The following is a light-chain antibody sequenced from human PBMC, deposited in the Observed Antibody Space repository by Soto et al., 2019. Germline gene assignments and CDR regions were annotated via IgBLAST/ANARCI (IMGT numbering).Light chain of an antibody. CDR2: GAS. Sequence: EVVMTQSPAILSVSPGERATLSCRASQSVRSKLAWYQQKPGQGPRLLIYGASTRAPGVPARFSGSGSGTEFSPTRSSLQSEDFAVCYCQLHNGWRPWTFGQGTMMEL. CDR1: QSVRSK. CDR3: QLHNGWRPWT. V-gene: IGKV3-15*01. J-gene: IGKJ1*01.